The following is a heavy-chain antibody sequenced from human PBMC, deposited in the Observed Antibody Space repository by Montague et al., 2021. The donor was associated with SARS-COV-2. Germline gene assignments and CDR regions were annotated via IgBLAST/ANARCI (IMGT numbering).Heavy chain of an antibody. D-gene: IGHD3-10*02. Sequence: SETLFLTCTVSGASIRSNTFFWAWIRQSPGKGLEGIGSFYHSGRSYFNPSLKSRVTISVDTSKIQFSLRVTSVTAADTAVYFCAGDQRQFDSNVPRIDYWGQGALVTVAS. V-gene: IGHV4-39*07. J-gene: IGHJ4*02. CDR3: AGDQRQFDSNVPRIDY. CDR2: FYHSGRS. CDR1: GASIRSNTFF.